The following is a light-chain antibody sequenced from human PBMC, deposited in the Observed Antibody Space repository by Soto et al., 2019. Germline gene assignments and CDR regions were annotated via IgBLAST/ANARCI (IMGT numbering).Light chain of an antibody. CDR2: DVS. Sequence: QSALTQPASVSGSPGQSITISCTGTSSDVGDYNYVSWYQQHPGKAPKLMIYDVSNRPSGVSNRFSGSKSGSTASLTISGLQAEDEADYYCSSYTSCTTRVFGTGTKLTVL. CDR3: SSYTSCTTRV. CDR1: SSDVGDYNY. V-gene: IGLV2-14*01. J-gene: IGLJ1*01.